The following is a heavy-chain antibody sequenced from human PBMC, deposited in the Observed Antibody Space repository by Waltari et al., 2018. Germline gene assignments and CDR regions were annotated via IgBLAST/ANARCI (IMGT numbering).Heavy chain of an antibody. CDR1: VDSLSNNFF. V-gene: IGHV4-4*02. J-gene: IGHJ4*02. CDR3: ASDRGRGLYLDS. CDR2: VHQSGRS. Sequence: QVQLQESVPGLVKPSGTLSLTCTVSVDSLSNNFFWSWVRQSPGKGLEWIGQVHQSGRSNYNPSLGSRVTVSMDTSKNQFSLRVTSVTAADTAIYYCASDRGRGLYLDSWGQGTLVTVSP. D-gene: IGHD2-15*01.